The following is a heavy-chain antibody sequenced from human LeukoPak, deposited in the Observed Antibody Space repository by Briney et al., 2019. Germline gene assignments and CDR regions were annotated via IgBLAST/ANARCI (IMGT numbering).Heavy chain of an antibody. CDR2: IRYDGSSK. D-gene: IGHD1-1*01. CDR1: GFTFSSYG. Sequence: GGSLRLSYVASGFTFSSYGIHWVRQAPGKGLEWVAFIRYDGSSKYHADSVKGRFTISRDNSKNTVYLQMSSLRAEDTAVYFCAKEYGYDYNYFYSMDVWGKGTTVTISS. CDR3: AKEYGYDYNYFYSMDV. J-gene: IGHJ6*03. V-gene: IGHV3-30*02.